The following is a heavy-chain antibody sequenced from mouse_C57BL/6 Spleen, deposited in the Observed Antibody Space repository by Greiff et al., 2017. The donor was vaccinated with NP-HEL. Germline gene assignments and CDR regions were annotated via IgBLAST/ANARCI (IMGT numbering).Heavy chain of an antibody. CDR1: GYTFTSYW. CDR2: IHPNSGST. Sequence: VQLQQPGAELVKPGASVKLSCKASGYTFTSYWMHWVKQRPGQGLEWIGMIHPNSGSTNYNEKFKSKATLTVDKSSSTAYMQLSSLTSEDSAVYYCARSINYYSGDYAMDYWGQGTSVTVSS. J-gene: IGHJ4*01. CDR3: ARSINYYSGDYAMDY. V-gene: IGHV1-64*01. D-gene: IGHD2-12*01.